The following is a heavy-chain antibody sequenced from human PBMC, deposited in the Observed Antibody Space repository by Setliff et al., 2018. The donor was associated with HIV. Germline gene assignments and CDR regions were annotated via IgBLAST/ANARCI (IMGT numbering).Heavy chain of an antibody. D-gene: IGHD6-19*01. CDR3: ARPHSGRGGGAYFDP. CDR1: GDSITSGHFY. V-gene: IGHV4-39*01. J-gene: IGHJ5*02. CDR2: ILDGRVT. Sequence: SETLSLTCTVSGDSITSGHFYWGWFRQAPGKGLEWIGNILDGRVTFFNPSLRGRVTISVDASKNQVSLNLRSVTAADSAVYHCARPHSGRGGGAYFDPWGQGILVTVSS.